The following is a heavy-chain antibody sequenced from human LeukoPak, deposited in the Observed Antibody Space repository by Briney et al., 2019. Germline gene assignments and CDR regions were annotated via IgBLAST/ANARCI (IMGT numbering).Heavy chain of an antibody. J-gene: IGHJ4*02. CDR3: ARAARYYGSGSSWFIY. CDR2: MNPNSGNT. V-gene: IGHV1-8*01. Sequence: GASVKVSCKASGYTFTSYDINWVRQATGQGLEWMGWMNPNSGNTGYAQKFQGRVTMTRNTSISTACMELSSLRSEDTAVYYCARAARYYGSGSSWFIYWGQGTLVTVSS. CDR1: GYTFTSYD. D-gene: IGHD3-10*01.